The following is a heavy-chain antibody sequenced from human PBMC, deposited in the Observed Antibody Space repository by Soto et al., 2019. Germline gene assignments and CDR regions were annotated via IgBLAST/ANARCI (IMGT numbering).Heavy chain of an antibody. V-gene: IGHV1-3*01. CDR1: GYTFTSYA. CDR3: ARVLGYCSGGSCYGGRGFGWFDP. D-gene: IGHD2-15*01. CDR2: INAGNGNT. Sequence: QVQLVQSGAEVKKPGASVKVSCKASGYTFTSYAMHWVRQAPGQRLEWMGWINAGNGNTKYSQKFQGRVTITKDTSASTAYMDVSSLNSEDRAVYYCARVLGYCSGGSCYGGRGFGWFDPWGQGTLVTVSS. J-gene: IGHJ5*02.